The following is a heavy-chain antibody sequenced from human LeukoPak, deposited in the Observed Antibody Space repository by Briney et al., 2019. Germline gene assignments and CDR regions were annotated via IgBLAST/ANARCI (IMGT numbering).Heavy chain of an antibody. CDR1: GFTFSSYE. CDR2: ISSSSSYI. V-gene: IGHV3-21*01. D-gene: IGHD4-11*01. Sequence: GGSLRLSCAASGFTFSSYEMNWVRQAPGKGLEWVSSISSSSSYIYYADSVKGRFTISRDNAKSSLYLQMNSLRAEDTAVYYCAREEVTTVTVDYWGQGTLVTVSS. CDR3: AREEVTTVTVDY. J-gene: IGHJ4*02.